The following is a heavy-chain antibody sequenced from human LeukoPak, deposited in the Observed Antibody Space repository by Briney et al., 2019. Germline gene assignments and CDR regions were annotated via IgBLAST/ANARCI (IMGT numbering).Heavy chain of an antibody. CDR3: GRFGYVSAVDT. Sequence: GGSLRLSCGAFGFAFSSYWMTWLRQAPGKGLEFVANIEPAGSATYYADSVKGRFTISRDNTKNLLYLQMNSLTAEDSAVYHCGRFGYVSAVDTWGQGALDTVSS. J-gene: IGHJ5*02. V-gene: IGHV3-7*01. CDR1: GFAFSSYW. D-gene: IGHD2-15*01. CDR2: IEPAGSAT.